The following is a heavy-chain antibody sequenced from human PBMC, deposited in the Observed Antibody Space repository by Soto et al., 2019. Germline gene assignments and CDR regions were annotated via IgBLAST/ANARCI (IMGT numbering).Heavy chain of an antibody. D-gene: IGHD6-19*01. CDR2: IFYGGHT. CDR1: GDFLTTYY. J-gene: IGHJ4*02. Sequence: ETLSLTCDVSGDFLTTYYWNWIRQSPGKGLEWIGYIFYGGHTNYNPSLRGRATISVDTSKNQFSLKLSSVTAADTAVYYCARSPQYSSGWNGGFDYWGQGTLVTVSS. V-gene: IGHV4-59*01. CDR3: ARSPQYSSGWNGGFDY.